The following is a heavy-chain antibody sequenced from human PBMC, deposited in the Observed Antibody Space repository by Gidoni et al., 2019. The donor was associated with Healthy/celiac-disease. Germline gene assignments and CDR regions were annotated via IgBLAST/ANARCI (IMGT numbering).Heavy chain of an antibody. CDR2: IYYSGST. D-gene: IGHD3-22*01. Sequence: QVQLQASGPGLVKPSETLSLPCTVSGGSLSRYYWSWIRQPPGNGLEWIGYIYYSGSTNYNPSLKSRVTISVDTSKNQFSLKLSSVTAADTAVYYCARVTQIHYYDSSGYYDYWGQGTLVTVSS. CDR1: GGSLSRYY. CDR3: ARVTQIHYYDSSGYYDY. V-gene: IGHV4-59*01. J-gene: IGHJ4*02.